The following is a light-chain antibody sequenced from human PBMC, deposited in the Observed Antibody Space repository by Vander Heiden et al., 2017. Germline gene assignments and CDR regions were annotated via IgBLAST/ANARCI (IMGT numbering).Light chain of an antibody. CDR3: LQLYSYPLT. Sequence: AIQMTEFPSSLSASVGARVTMSVWDSSDNRKDLGWYQQQPGKAPKLLIFAASRLQSGVPYRFSGSGSGTDFTLTINTLQPEDFATFYCLQLYSYPLTFGQGTKVEI. CDR2: AAS. J-gene: IGKJ1*01. CDR1: SDNRKD. V-gene: IGKV1-6*01.